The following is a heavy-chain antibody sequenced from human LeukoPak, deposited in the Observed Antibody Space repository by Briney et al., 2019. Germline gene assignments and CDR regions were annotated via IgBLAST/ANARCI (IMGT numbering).Heavy chain of an antibody. V-gene: IGHV3-13*04. CDR2: IGTAGDT. D-gene: IGHD2-8*01. J-gene: IGHJ4*02. Sequence: PGGSLRLSCAASGFTFSNYDMHWVRHARGKGLEWVSAIGTAGDTYYPGSVRGRFTMSRENAKNSLYLQMNSLAAGDTAVYYCARGSNTHFDYWGQGILVTVSS. CDR1: GFTFSNYD. CDR3: ARGSNTHFDY.